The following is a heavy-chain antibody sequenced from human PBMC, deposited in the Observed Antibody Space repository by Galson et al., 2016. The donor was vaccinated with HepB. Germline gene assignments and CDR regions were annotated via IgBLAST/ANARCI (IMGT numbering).Heavy chain of an antibody. D-gene: IGHD6-19*01. CDR2: IYYTGKT. CDR3: ARGKDTSGWAGRRYSYYYMDV. V-gene: IGHV4-59*12. Sequence: ETLSLTCTISGGSISGYYWSWIRQPPGKGLDWIGDIYYTGKTYYNPSLKSRLTISIDTSKSQFSLKLSSVTAADTAVYYCARGKDTSGWAGRRYSYYYMDVWDRGTTVTVSS. J-gene: IGHJ6*03. CDR1: GGSISGYY.